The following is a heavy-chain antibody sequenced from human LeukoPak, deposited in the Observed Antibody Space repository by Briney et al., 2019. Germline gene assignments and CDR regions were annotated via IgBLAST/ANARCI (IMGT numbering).Heavy chain of an antibody. D-gene: IGHD6-13*01. J-gene: IGHJ4*02. CDR3: AKRAATGSGEYYFTS. V-gene: IGHV3-23*01. Sequence: GGSLRLSCAASGFTFSSYGMTWVRQAPGKGLEWVSTLSGSGRSTFSADSVKGRFTISRDTSKDTLYLQMNSLRAEDTAVYYCAKRAATGSGEYYFTSWGQGTLVTVSS. CDR2: LSGSGRST. CDR1: GFTFSSYG.